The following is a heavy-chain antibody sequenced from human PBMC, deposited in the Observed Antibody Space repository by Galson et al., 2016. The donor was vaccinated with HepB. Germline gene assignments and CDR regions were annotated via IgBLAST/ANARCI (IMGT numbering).Heavy chain of an antibody. CDR1: GFTFSSYA. D-gene: IGHD3-3*01. Sequence: SLRLSCAAPGFTFSSYAMSWVRQAPGKGLEWVSAISGSGGSTYYADSVKGRFTISRDNSMNTLYLQMNSLRAEDTAVYYCAKDLGFLEWLFFDSYYYYGMDVWGQGTTVTVSS. CDR3: AKDLGFLEWLFFDSYYYYGMDV. CDR2: ISGSGGST. V-gene: IGHV3-23*01. J-gene: IGHJ6*02.